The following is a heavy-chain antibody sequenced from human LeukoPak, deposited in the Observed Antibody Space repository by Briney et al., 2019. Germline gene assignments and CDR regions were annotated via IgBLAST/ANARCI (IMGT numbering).Heavy chain of an antibody. D-gene: IGHD6-19*01. V-gene: IGHV4-34*01. CDR3: ARGTAVAGT. J-gene: IGHJ5*02. CDR1: GVSFSGFY. Sequence: NPSETLSLTCAVYGVSFSGFYWTWIRQPPGKGLEWIGQINHNRNTHYNPSLESRVTISVDTSKNQFSLRLSSVTAADTAVYYCARGTAVAGTWGQGTLVTVSS. CDR2: INHNRNT.